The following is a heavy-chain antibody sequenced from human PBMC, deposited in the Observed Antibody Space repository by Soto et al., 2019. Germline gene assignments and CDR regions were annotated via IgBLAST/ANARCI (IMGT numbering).Heavy chain of an antibody. Sequence: QVQLVESGGGVVQPERSLRLSCTTSTFVFSVYSLHWVRQAPGKGLEWVALISHDGANKYYADSVKGRFTISRDNSKDTLYLQMNSLRPEDTAVYFCARDKDQYEFWGGTLESWGQGTLVTVSA. CDR3: ARDKDQYEFWGGTLES. CDR2: ISHDGANK. J-gene: IGHJ4*02. V-gene: IGHV3-30-3*01. D-gene: IGHD3-3*01. CDR1: TFVFSVYS.